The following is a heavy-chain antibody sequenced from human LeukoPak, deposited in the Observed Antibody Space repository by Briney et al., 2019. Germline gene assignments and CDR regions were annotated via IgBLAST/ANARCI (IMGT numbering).Heavy chain of an antibody. CDR3: GRVPGGALNWFDP. CDR2: INHSGST. V-gene: IGHV4-34*01. Sequence: SETLSLTCAVYGGSFSGYCWSWIRQPPGKGLEWIGEINHSGSTNYNPSLKSRVTISVDTSKNQFSLKLSSMSAADTAVYFCGRVPGGALNWFDPWGQGTLDTVSS. D-gene: IGHD1-1*01. J-gene: IGHJ5*02. CDR1: GGSFSGYC.